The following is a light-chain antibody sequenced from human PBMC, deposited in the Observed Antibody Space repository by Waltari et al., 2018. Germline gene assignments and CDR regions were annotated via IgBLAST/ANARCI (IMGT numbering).Light chain of an antibody. CDR1: NIENKN. J-gene: IGLJ2*01. V-gene: IGLV3-21*02. CDR2: DDS. CDR3: HVWDSITDHVV. Sequence: YVLTQPHSVSVAPGQTARITCGGDNIENKNVHWYQQKPGQAPLLVVYDDSDRPSVIPERFAGSNSGNTATLIISRVEAGDEADYYCHVWDSITDHVVFAGGTKLTVL.